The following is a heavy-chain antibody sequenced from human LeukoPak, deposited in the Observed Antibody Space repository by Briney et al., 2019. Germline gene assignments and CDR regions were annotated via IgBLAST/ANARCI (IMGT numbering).Heavy chain of an antibody. J-gene: IGHJ4*02. Sequence: PGGSLRLSCAASGFTFSSFWMSWVRQAPGKGLEWVANIKEDGSEKFYVDSAKGRFTISRDNSKNKLYLQMNSLRAEDTALYYCARDLYSYDSSGYLDYWGQGTLVTVSS. V-gene: IGHV3-7*01. CDR3: ARDLYSYDSSGYLDY. CDR2: IKEDGSEK. D-gene: IGHD3-22*01. CDR1: GFTFSSFW.